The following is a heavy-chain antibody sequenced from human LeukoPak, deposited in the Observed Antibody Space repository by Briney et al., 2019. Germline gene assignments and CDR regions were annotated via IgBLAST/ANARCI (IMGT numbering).Heavy chain of an antibody. J-gene: IGHJ4*02. CDR3: ARDMVGATTFDY. V-gene: IGHV1-46*01. CDR2: INPSGGST. Sequence: ASVKVSYKASGYTFTSYYMHWVRQAPGQGLEWMGIINPSGGSTSYAQKFQGRVTMTRDMSTSTVYMELSSLRSEDTAVYYCARDMVGATTFDYWGQGTLVTVSS. CDR1: GYTFTSYY. D-gene: IGHD1-26*01.